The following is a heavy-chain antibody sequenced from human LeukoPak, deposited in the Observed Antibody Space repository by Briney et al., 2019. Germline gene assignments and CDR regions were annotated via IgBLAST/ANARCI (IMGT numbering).Heavy chain of an antibody. V-gene: IGHV1-2*02. CDR1: GYTFTGYY. Sequence: GASVKVSCKASGYTFTGYYIHWVRQAPGQGLEWMGWINPNSGGTNYAQNFQGRVTMTRDTSISTAYMELTSLKSDDTAVYYCARDLRGCAGDCFSFYYWGQGTLVTVSS. CDR2: INPNSGGT. CDR3: ARDLRGCAGDCFSFYY. D-gene: IGHD2-21*02. J-gene: IGHJ4*02.